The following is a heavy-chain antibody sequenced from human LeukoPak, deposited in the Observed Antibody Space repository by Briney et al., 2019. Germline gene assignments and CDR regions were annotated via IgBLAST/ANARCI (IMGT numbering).Heavy chain of an antibody. D-gene: IGHD4-23*01. V-gene: IGHV4-59*12. CDR2: IYYSGST. Sequence: SETLSLTCTVSGGSISSYYWSWIRQPPGKGLEWIGYIYYSGSTNYNPSLKSRVTISVDTSKNQFSLKLSSVTAADTAVYYCARDSAGGGNSGCRCMDVWGQGTTVTVSS. CDR3: ARDSAGGGNSGCRCMDV. J-gene: IGHJ6*02. CDR1: GGSISSYY.